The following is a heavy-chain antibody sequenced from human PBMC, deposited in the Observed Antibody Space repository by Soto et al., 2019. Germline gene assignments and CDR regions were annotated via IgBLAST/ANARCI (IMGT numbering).Heavy chain of an antibody. J-gene: IGHJ4*02. V-gene: IGHV4-34*01. Sequence: PSETLSLTCAVYGGSFSCYYWSWIRQPPGKGLEWIGEINHSGSTNYNPSLKSRVTISVDTSKNQFSLKLSSVTAADTAVYYCARGGYYDSSGYPTPYYFDYWGQGTLVSVSS. CDR3: ARGGYYDSSGYPTPYYFDY. CDR1: GGSFSCYY. D-gene: IGHD3-22*01. CDR2: INHSGST.